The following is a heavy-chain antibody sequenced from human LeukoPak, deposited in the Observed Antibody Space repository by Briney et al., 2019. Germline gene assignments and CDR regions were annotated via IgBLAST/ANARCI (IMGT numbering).Heavy chain of an antibody. J-gene: IGHJ4*02. V-gene: IGHV2-70*01. CDR3: ARIRRYYDSSGYYYKLFDY. CDR2: IDWDDDK. D-gene: IGHD3-22*01. Sequence: SGPALVKPTQTLTLTCTFSGFSLSTSGMCVSWIRQPPGKALEWLVLIDWDDDKYYSTSLKTRLTISKDTSKNQVVLTMTNMDHVDTATYYCARIRRYYDSSGYYYKLFDYWGQGTLVTVSS. CDR1: GFSLSTSGMC.